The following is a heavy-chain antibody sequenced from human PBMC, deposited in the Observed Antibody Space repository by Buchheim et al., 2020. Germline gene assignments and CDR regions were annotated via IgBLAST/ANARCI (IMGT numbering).Heavy chain of an antibody. CDR1: GFTVSSNY. D-gene: IGHD3-3*01. V-gene: IGHV3-66*01. Sequence: EVQLVESGGGLVQPGGSLRLSCAASGFTVSSNYMSWVRQAPGKGLEWVSVIYSGGSTYYADPVKGRFTISRDNSKNTLYFQMNSLRAEDTAVYYCASRNYDFWTYYYYGMDVWGQGTT. CDR2: IYSGGST. CDR3: ASRNYDFWTYYYYGMDV. J-gene: IGHJ6*02.